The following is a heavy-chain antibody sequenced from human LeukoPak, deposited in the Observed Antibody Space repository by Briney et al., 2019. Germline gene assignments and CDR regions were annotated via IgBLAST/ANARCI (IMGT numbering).Heavy chain of an antibody. CDR1: GFTFSSYA. CDR3: AKSRSGWLDRGLDY. V-gene: IGHV3-23*01. J-gene: IGHJ4*02. Sequence: PGGSLRLSCAASGFTFSSYAMSWVRQAPGKGLEWVSGISGSGGSTYYADSVKGRFTISRDNSKNTLYLQMNSLRAEDTAVYYCAKSRSGWLDRGLDYWGQGTLVTVSS. CDR2: ISGSGGST. D-gene: IGHD6-19*01.